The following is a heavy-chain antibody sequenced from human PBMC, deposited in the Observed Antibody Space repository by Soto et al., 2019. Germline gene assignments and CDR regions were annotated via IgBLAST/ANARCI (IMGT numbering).Heavy chain of an antibody. CDR1: GYTFTGYY. Sequence: ASVKVSCKASGYTFTGYYMLWVRQAPGQGLEWMGWINPNSGGTNYAQKFQGWVTMTRDTSISTAYMEVTRLRSDDTAVYFCARGVDLVLVSELGSKLRYFDWLFDYWGQGTPVTVSS. CDR2: INPNSGGT. V-gene: IGHV1-2*04. D-gene: IGHD3-9*01. J-gene: IGHJ4*02. CDR3: ARGVDLVLVSELGSKLRYFDWLFDY.